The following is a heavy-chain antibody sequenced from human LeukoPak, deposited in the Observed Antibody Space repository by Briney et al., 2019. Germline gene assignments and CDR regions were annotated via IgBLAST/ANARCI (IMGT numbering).Heavy chain of an antibody. CDR1: GFTFSDYY. V-gene: IGHV3-11*04. CDR3: ARVGYCSSTSCYAQMYYYYYMDV. CDR2: ISSSGSTI. J-gene: IGHJ6*03. D-gene: IGHD2-2*01. Sequence: GGSLRLSCAASGFTFSDYYMSWIRQAPGKGLEWVSYISSSGSTIYYADSVKGRFTISRDNAKNSLYLQMNSLRAEDTAVYYCARVGYCSSTSCYAQMYYYYYMDVWGKGTTVTVSS.